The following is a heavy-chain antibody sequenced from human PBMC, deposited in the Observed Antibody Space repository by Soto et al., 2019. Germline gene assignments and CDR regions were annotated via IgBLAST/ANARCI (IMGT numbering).Heavy chain of an antibody. V-gene: IGHV4-34*01. CDR1: GGSFSGYY. J-gene: IGHJ5*02. CDR3: ARRRQRERLDYRGRWFDP. CDR2: INHSGST. Sequence: QVQLQQWGAGLLKPSETLSLTCAVYGGSFSGYYWSWIRQPPGKGLEWIGEINHSGSTNYNPSLKSRVTISVDTSKNQFSLKLSSVTAADTAVYYCARRRQRERLDYRGRWFDPWGQGTLVTVSS. D-gene: IGHD4-4*01.